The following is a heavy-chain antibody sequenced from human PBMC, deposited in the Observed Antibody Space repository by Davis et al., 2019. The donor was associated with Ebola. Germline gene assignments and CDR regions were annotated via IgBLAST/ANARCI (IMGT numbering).Heavy chain of an antibody. CDR2: ISSDSDYI. Sequence: GGSLRLSCAASGFTVSSNYMSWVRQAPGQGLDWVSSISSDSDYIYYSDSAKGRFTISRDNAKISLYLQMNSLRAEDTAEYYCARVSGDYGMDAWGQGTTVIVSS. V-gene: IGHV3-21*04. J-gene: IGHJ6*02. CDR1: GFTVSSNY. CDR3: ARVSGDYGMDA.